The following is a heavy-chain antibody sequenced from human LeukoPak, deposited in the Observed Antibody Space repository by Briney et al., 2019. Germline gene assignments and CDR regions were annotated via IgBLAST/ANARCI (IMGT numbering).Heavy chain of an antibody. CDR2: ISSSSRCI. CDR3: ARAPAHYYDSSDHYYVGESYFDY. D-gene: IGHD3-22*01. J-gene: IGHJ4*02. Sequence: ETLSLTCTVSGYSISSGYYWGWIRQPPGKGLEWVSSISSSSRCIYYADSVKGRFTISRDNAKNSLYLQMNSLRAEDTAVYYCARAPAHYYDSSDHYYVGESYFDYWGQGTLVTVSS. CDR1: GYSISSGYY. V-gene: IGHV3-21*01.